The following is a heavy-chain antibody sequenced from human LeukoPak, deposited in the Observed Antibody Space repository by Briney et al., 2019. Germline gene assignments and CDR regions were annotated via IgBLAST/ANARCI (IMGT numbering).Heavy chain of an antibody. Sequence: PGGSLRLSCAAPGFTFSDYDISWLRQAPGKGLEWVSSISDSGGTTYYADSVKGRFTISRDNSKNTLYLQMTNPGAADTSVYYCAKELGRAVAVDWFDPWDQGSLVTVSS. V-gene: IGHV3-23*01. J-gene: IGHJ5*02. D-gene: IGHD6-19*01. CDR2: ISDSGGTT. CDR1: GFTFSDYD. CDR3: AKELGRAVAVDWFDP.